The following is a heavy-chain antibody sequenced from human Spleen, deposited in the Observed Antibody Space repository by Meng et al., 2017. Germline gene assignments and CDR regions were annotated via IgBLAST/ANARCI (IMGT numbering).Heavy chain of an antibody. CDR3: AHSPYSGGLTRHFDY. D-gene: IGHD6-25*01. CDR1: GISVSTRGVG. J-gene: IGHJ4*02. CDR2: IYWDDDM. Sequence: QITLKESGPTLVKPTQTLTLTFTLSGISVSTRGVGVGWIRQPPGEALEWLALIYWDDDMRYSPSLKNRLTITRDTSKNQVVLTLTNMDPVDTATYFCAHSPYSGGLTRHFDYWGQGTLVTVSS. V-gene: IGHV2-5*02.